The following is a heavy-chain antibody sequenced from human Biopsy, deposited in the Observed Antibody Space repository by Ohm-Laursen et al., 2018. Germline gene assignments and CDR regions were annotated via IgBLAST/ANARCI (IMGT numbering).Heavy chain of an antibody. J-gene: IGHJ6*02. V-gene: IGHV4-59*01. CDR1: GYSINCSY. CDR2: IYYSGRT. CDR3: ARATNSTGWPSYCFYCMDV. D-gene: IGHD2/OR15-2a*01. Sequence: VTLSLTGTVSGYSINCSYWSWIRQAPGKGLEWIGYIYYSGRTNYNPSLKSRVTISVDTSKNQSSLRLNSVTAADTAVYYCARATNSTGWPSYCFYCMDVWGQGTTVTVSS.